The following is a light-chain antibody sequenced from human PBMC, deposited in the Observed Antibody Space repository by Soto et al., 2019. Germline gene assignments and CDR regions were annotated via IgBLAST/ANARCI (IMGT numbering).Light chain of an antibody. J-gene: IGLJ1*01. CDR1: SSDLGRYNF. V-gene: IGLV2-23*02. CDR3: CSDAGSGIYV. CDR2: EVT. Sequence: QSVLTQPASVSGSPGQSITISCTGTSSDLGRYNFVSWYQQYPGKAPKHLICEVTKRPSGVSNRFSGSKSGNTASLTISGLQAEDEADYYCCSDAGSGIYVFGTGTKVTVL.